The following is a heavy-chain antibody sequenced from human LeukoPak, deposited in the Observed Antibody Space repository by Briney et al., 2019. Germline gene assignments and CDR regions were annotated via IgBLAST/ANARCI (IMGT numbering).Heavy chain of an antibody. J-gene: IGHJ4*02. CDR3: ARDGGTGYFDY. Sequence: SETLSLTCTVYGGSISSGSYYWSWIRQPAGKGLEWIGRIYTSGSTNYNPSLKSRVTISVDTSKNQFSLNLSSVTAADTAVYSCARDGGTGYFDYWGQGTLVTVSS. V-gene: IGHV4-61*02. D-gene: IGHD3-16*01. CDR1: GGSISSGSYY. CDR2: IYTSGST.